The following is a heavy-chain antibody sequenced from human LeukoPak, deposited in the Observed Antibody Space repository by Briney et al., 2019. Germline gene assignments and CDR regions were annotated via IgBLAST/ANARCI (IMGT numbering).Heavy chain of an antibody. D-gene: IGHD2-21*01. Sequence: GGSLRLSCAASGFTVSSNYMSWVRQAPGWGLEWVSIIHSGGSTFYADSVKGRFTISRDNSKNTLYLQMNSLRAEDTAVYYCARALFFDYWGQGTLVTVSS. V-gene: IGHV3-53*01. CDR3: ARALFFDY. CDR2: IHSGGST. J-gene: IGHJ4*02. CDR1: GFTVSSNY.